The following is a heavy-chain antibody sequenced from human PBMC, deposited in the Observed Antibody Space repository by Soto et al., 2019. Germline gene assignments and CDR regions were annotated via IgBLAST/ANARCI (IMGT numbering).Heavy chain of an antibody. V-gene: IGHV3-13*04. D-gene: IGHD3-22*01. CDR1: GFTFSSYD. Sequence: EVQLVESGGGLVQPGGSLRLSCAASGFTFSSYDMHWVRQATGKGLEWVSAIGTAGDTYYPGSVKGRFTISRENAKNSLYLKMNSLRAGDTAVYYCARGVIVGDRAFDIWGQGTMVTVSS. CDR2: IGTAGDT. J-gene: IGHJ3*02. CDR3: ARGVIVGDRAFDI.